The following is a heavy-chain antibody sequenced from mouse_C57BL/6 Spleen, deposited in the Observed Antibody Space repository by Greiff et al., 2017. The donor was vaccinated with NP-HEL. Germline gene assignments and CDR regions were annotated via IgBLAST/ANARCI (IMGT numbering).Heavy chain of an antibody. Sequence: QVQLKQPGAELVKPGASVKLSCKASGYTFTSYWMHWVKQRPGQGLEWIGMIHPNSGSTNYNEKFKSKATLTVDKSSSTAYMQLSSLTSEDSAVYYCARGTTVASDAMDYWGQGTSVTVSS. D-gene: IGHD1-1*01. CDR3: ARGTTVASDAMDY. CDR2: IHPNSGST. J-gene: IGHJ4*01. V-gene: IGHV1-64*01. CDR1: GYTFTSYW.